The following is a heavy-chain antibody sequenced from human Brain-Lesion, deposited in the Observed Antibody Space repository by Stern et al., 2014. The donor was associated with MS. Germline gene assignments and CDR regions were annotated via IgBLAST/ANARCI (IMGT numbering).Heavy chain of an antibody. D-gene: IGHD6-6*01. CDR2: ICPGDSDP. V-gene: IGHV5-51*01. J-gene: IGHJ4*02. Sequence: EVQLVESGAEVKKPGESLKISCKGSGYRFTSNWIGWVRQMPGKGPEWMGIICPGDSDPRYSPSFQGQVTISADKSISTAYLQWSSLQASDTAMYYCARRGDSSSSGFDYWGQGTLVIVSS. CDR1: GYRFTSNW. CDR3: ARRGDSSSSGFDY.